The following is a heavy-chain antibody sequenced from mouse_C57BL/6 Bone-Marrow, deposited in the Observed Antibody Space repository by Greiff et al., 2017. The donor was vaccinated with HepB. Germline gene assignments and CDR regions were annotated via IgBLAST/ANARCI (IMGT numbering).Heavy chain of an antibody. J-gene: IGHJ3*01. CDR2: IHPSDSDT. D-gene: IGHD2-3*01. CDR1: GYTFTSYW. V-gene: IGHV1-74*01. Sequence: QVHVKQPGAELVKPGASVKVSCKASGYTFTSYWMHWVKQRPGQGLEWIGRIHPSDSDTNYNQKFKGKATLTVDKSSSTAYMQLSSLTSEDSAVYYCAIEIDGYLGAYWGQGTLVTVSA. CDR3: AIEIDGYLGAY.